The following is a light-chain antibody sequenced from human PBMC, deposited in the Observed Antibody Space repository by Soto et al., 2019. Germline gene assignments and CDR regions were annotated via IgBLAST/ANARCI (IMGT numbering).Light chain of an antibody. Sequence: DIQMTQSPSSLSASVGDRVTITCRASESISNNLNWYQQKPGKAPKLLIYAASTLQSGVPSRFSGGGSGTDFTLTIGSLQPEDFTTYSSHQTYSTPRRAFGQGTKV. V-gene: IGKV1-39*01. CDR3: HQTYSTPRRA. CDR2: AAS. CDR1: ESISNN. J-gene: IGKJ1*01.